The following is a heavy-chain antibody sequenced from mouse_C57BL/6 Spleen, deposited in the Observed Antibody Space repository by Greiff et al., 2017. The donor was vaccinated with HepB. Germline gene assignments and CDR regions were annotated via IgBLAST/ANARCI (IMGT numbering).Heavy chain of an antibody. CDR3: ARMGTYPNAMDY. CDR2: INPNNGGT. Sequence: VQLKESGPELVKPGASVKMSCKASGYTFTDYNMHWVKQSHGKSLEWIGYINPNNGGTSYNQKFKGKATLTVNKSSSTAYMELRSLTSEDSAVYYCARMGTYPNAMDYWGQGTSVTVSS. CDR1: GYTFTDYN. J-gene: IGHJ4*01. D-gene: IGHD5-1*01. V-gene: IGHV1-22*01.